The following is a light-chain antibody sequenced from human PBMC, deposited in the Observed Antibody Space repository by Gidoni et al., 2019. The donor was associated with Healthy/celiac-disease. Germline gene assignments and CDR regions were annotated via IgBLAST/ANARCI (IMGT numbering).Light chain of an antibody. J-gene: IGKJ4*01. CDR3: MQALQTPDT. CDR2: LGS. V-gene: IGKV2-28*01. CDR1: QSLLHSNGYNY. Sequence: DIVRTESPLALPVTPGEPASISCRSSQSLLHSNGYNYLDWYLQKPGQSPQLLIYLGSNRASGVPDRFSGSGSGTDFTLKISRVEAEDVGVYYCMQALQTPDTFXGXTKVEIK.